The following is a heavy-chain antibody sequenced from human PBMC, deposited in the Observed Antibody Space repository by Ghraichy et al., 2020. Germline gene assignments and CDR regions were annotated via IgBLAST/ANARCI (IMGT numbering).Heavy chain of an antibody. CDR3: ARITIVVVPAANYYYYYGMDV. V-gene: IGHV4-39*01. J-gene: IGHJ6*02. CDR1: GGSISSSSYY. CDR2: IYYSGST. D-gene: IGHD2-2*01. Sequence: SETLSLTCTVSGGSISSSSYYWGWIRQPPGKGLEWIGSIYYSGSTYYNPSLKSRVTISVDTSKNQFSLKLSSVTAADTAVYYCARITIVVVPAANYYYYYGMDVWGQGTTVTVSS.